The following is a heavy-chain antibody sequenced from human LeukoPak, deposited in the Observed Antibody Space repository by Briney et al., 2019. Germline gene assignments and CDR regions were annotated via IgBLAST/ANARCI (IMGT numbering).Heavy chain of an antibody. D-gene: IGHD2-15*01. V-gene: IGHV3-23*01. CDR3: ATPLPLGYCSGGSCRRNDY. CDR2: ISGSGGST. CDR1: GFTFSSYA. Sequence: GGSLRLSCAASGFTFSSYAMSWVRQAPGKGLEWVSAISGSGGSTYYADSMKGRFTISRDNSKNTLYLQMNSLRAEDTAVYYCATPLPLGYCSGGSCRRNDYWGQGTLVTVSS. J-gene: IGHJ4*02.